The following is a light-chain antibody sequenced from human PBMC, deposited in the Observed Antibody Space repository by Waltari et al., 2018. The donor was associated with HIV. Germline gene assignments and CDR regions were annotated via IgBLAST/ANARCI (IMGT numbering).Light chain of an antibody. CDR3: QQYNTYSGT. V-gene: IGKV1-5*03. Sequence: DIQMTQSPSTLSASVVDRVTLTCRASQSLSNWLAWYQQKPGKTPTLLIYTASSLESGVPSRCSGSGSGTEVTLTISSLQPDDFATYYCQQYNTYSGTFGQGTKVEIK. CDR1: QSLSNW. CDR2: TAS. J-gene: IGKJ1*01.